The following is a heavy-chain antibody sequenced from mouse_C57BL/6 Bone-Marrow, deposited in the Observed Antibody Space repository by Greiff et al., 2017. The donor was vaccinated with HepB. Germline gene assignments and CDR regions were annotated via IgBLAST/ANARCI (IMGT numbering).Heavy chain of an antibody. J-gene: IGHJ1*03. V-gene: IGHV2-9*01. D-gene: IGHD1-1*01. Sequence: QVQLQQSGPGLVAPSQSLSITCTVSGFSLTSYGVDWVRQPPGKDLEWLGVIWGGGSTNYNSALMSRLSISKDNSKSQVFLKMNSLQTDDTAMYYCAKRGTTVVATDWYFDVWGTGTTVTVSS. CDR1: GFSLTSYG. CDR3: AKRGTTVVATDWYFDV. CDR2: IWGGGST.